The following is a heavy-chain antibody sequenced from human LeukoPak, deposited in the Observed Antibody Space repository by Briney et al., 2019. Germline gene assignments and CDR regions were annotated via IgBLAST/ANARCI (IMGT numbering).Heavy chain of an antibody. CDR1: GFTFSSYW. CDR3: ARDPADIVVVPAAMSWFDP. CDR2: IKQDGSEK. V-gene: IGHV3-7*01. Sequence: PGGSLRLSCAASGFTFSSYWMSWFRQAPGKGLEWVANIKQDGSEKYYVDSVKGRFIISRDNAKNTLYLQMNSLRAEDTAVYYCARDPADIVVVPAAMSWFDPWGQGTLVTVSS. D-gene: IGHD2-2*01. J-gene: IGHJ5*02.